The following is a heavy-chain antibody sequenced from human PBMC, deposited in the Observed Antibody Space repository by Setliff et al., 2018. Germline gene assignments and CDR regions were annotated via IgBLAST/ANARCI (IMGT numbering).Heavy chain of an antibody. D-gene: IGHD3-3*01. CDR1: GDSFSDYY. V-gene: IGHV4-34*01. CDR3: GRDVFDFRTGQGGP. CDR2: INHRGST. Sequence: SETLSLTCAVYGDSFSDYYWSWIRQPPGKGLEWIEEINHRGSTNYSPSLRSRFTISRDNAKNSLYLQMNSLRAEDTSVYYCGRDVFDFRTGQGGPWSQGTRVTVS. J-gene: IGHJ5*02.